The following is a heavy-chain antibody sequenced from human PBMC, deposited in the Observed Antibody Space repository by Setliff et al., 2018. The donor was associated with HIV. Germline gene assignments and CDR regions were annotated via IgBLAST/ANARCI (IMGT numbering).Heavy chain of an antibody. V-gene: IGHV1-18*01. CDR3: ARGQLDRHLRSDVPFDI. J-gene: IGHJ3*02. CDR2: ISASSDNT. CDR1: GYTFTTYG. D-gene: IGHD1-1*01. Sequence: ASVKVSCKASGYTFTTYGFNWVRQAPGQGLEWMGRISASSDNTNYAQKFQGRVTLTTDTSTNTVYMELKSLRSDDTAVYFCARGQLDRHLRSDVPFDIWGQGTMVTVSS.